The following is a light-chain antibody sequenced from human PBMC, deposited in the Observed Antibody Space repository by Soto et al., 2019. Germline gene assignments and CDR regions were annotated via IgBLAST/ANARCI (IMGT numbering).Light chain of an antibody. V-gene: IGLV2-14*01. Sequence: QSALTQPASVSGSPGQSITISCTVTSSDVGGSDYVSWYQQHPGKAPKLMIYEGSKRPSGVSDHFSGSKSGNTASLTISGLQPEDEADYYCSSFSTSSTLYVFGTGTKVTVL. J-gene: IGLJ1*01. CDR1: SSDVGGSDY. CDR2: EGS. CDR3: SSFSTSSTLYV.